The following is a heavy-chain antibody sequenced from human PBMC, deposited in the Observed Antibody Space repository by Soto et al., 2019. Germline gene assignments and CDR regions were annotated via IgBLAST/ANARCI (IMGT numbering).Heavy chain of an antibody. CDR3: ARQDFYDILTGSVYGMDV. CDR1: GYSFTNYW. D-gene: IGHD3-9*01. J-gene: IGHJ6*02. CDR2: ISPSDSAT. V-gene: IGHV5-51*01. Sequence: GESLKISCNGSGYSFTNYWIGWVRQMPGKGLEWMGLISPSDSATRYSPSFQGQVTISADKSISTAYLQWSSLKASDTAVYYCARQDFYDILTGSVYGMDVWGQGTTVPVYS.